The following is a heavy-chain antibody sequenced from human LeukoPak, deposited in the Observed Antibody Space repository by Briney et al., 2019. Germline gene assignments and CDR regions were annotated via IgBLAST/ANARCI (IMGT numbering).Heavy chain of an antibody. V-gene: IGHV4-59*01. CDR3: ARDPAAYSSNWFFDY. D-gene: IGHD6-13*01. Sequence: SETLSLTCTVSGASISSNYWSWIRQPPGKGLEWIGYKSYSESTNYNPSLRSRVTIPIDTSRNQFSLKLSSVTAADTAVYYCARDPAAYSSNWFFDYWGQGTLVTVSS. J-gene: IGHJ4*02. CDR2: KSYSEST. CDR1: GASISSNY.